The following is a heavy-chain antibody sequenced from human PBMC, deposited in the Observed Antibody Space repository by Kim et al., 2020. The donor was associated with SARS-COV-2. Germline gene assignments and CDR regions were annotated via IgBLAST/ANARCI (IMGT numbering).Heavy chain of an antibody. V-gene: IGHV3-7*03. J-gene: IGHJ4*02. CDR2: IHQDGSDK. Sequence: GGSLRLSFAASVFTFTSHWMSWVRQAPGKGLVWVANIHQDGSDKYYVDSVKGRFTISKDNAKNSLYLQMNSLRVEDTAVYYCARYGGSYLDYWGQGTLVTVSS. D-gene: IGHD3-16*01. CDR3: ARYGGSYLDY. CDR1: VFTFTSHW.